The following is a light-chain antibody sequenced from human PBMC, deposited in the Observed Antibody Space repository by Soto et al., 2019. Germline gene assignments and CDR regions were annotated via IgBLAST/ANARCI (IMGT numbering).Light chain of an antibody. CDR1: NSDVGAYNY. V-gene: IGLV2-14*03. CDR2: DVS. CDR3: SSYTSSVTYV. Sequence: QSVLTQPASVSGSPGQWITISCPGTNSDVGAYNYVSWYQQHPGEAPKLMIRDVSNRPSGVSNRFSGSKSGNTASLTISGLQAEDEADYYCSSYTSSVTYVFGTGTKVTVL. J-gene: IGLJ1*01.